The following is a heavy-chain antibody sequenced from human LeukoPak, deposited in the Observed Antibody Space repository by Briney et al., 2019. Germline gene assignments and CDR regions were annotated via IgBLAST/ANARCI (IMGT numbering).Heavy chain of an antibody. CDR1: GFTLSSYW. V-gene: IGHV3-74*01. CDR3: ARHLSGVTGDSYGRGIDY. CDR2: IKGDGSST. Sequence: GGSLRLSCAASGFTLSSYWRHWVRQAPGKGLLWVSRIKGDGSSTAYADSVRGRFTISRDNAKNTLYLQMNSLRAEDTAVYYCARHLSGVTGDSYGRGIDYWGQGTLVTVSS. J-gene: IGHJ4*02. D-gene: IGHD5-18*01.